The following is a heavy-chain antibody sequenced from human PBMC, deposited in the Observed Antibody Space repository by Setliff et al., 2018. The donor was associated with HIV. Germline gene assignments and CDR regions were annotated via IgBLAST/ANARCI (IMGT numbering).Heavy chain of an antibody. J-gene: IGHJ6*03. D-gene: IGHD3-10*01. CDR2: INPSGGST. V-gene: IGHV1-46*01. CDR3: ACTYYYGSGCPGSYYYYMDV. Sequence: ASVKVSCKASGYTFTSYYMHWVRQAPGQGLEWMGIINPSGGSTSYAQKFQGRVTMTRDTSTSTVYMELSSLRSEDTAVYYCACTYYYGSGCPGSYYYYMDVWGEGTTVTVSS. CDR1: GYTFTSYY.